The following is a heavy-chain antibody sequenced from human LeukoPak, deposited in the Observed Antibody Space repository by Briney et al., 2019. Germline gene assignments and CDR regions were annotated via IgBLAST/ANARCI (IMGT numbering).Heavy chain of an antibody. J-gene: IGHJ4*02. V-gene: IGHV3-23*01. CDR1: RFTFSSYA. D-gene: IGHD6-19*01. CDR2: ISGRGDNT. CDR3: AKDLRAYDFYSSGWYAPASYYFDY. Sequence: GGSLRLSCAASRFTFSSYAMSWVRQAPGKGLEWVSAISGRGDNTYYADSVKGRFTISRDNSKNTLYLQMNSLRAEDTAVYYCAKDLRAYDFYSSGWYAPASYYFDYWGQGTLVTVSS.